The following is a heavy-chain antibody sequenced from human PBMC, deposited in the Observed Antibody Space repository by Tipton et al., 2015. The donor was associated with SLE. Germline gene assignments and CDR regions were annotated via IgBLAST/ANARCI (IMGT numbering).Heavy chain of an antibody. J-gene: IGHJ4*02. D-gene: IGHD2-2*01. V-gene: IGHV4-39*07. CDR3: ARMPLGGHFDY. CDR2: ISSGGST. Sequence: LRLSCTFSGDSFISSGFFWGWIRQAPGKELEWIGSISSGGSTSYNPSLKSRVTISVDTSKNQFSLKLSSVTAADTAVYYCARMPLGGHFDYWGQGTLVTVSS. CDR1: GDSFISSGFF.